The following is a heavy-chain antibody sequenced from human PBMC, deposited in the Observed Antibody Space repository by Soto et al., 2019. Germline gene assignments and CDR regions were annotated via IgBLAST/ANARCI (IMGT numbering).Heavy chain of an antibody. CDR2: VRSKIHNYAT. V-gene: IGHV3-73*02. Sequence: QLVESGGGLVQAGGSLRLSCSASGFTFSRSDLHWVRQAPGKGLEWVGRVRSKIHNYATSFADSMRGRITIFRNDSDNTVSLEMSGLKSEDTALYSCSRHEDGRRMVLYGMDVWGQGTTVTVSS. CDR3: SRHEDGRRMVLYGMDV. CDR1: GFTFSRSD. J-gene: IGHJ6*02. D-gene: IGHD2-8*01.